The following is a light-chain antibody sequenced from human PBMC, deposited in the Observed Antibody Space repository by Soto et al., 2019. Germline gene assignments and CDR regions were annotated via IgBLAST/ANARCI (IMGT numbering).Light chain of an antibody. Sequence: ETVLTQSPGTVSLSPGERATLSCTTSQTVNSDYLAWYQQKPGQAPRLLIYGVFNRATGIPDRFSGCGSGTAFTLPISGLEPVASAVYYCQHYYSSPPTFGQGTNLEI. CDR3: QHYYSSPPT. CDR2: GVF. J-gene: IGKJ2*01. V-gene: IGKV3-20*01. CDR1: QTVNSDY.